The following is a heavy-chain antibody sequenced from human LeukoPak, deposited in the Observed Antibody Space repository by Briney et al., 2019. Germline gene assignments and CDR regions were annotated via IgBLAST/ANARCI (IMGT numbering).Heavy chain of an antibody. CDR3: ARARFEAATDY. V-gene: IGHV1-2*02. Sequence: GASVKVSCKASGYTFTGYYMHWVRQVPGQGLEWMGWINPNSGGTNYAQKFQGRVTMTRDTSISTAYMELSSLRSEDTAVYYCARARFEAATDYWGQGTLVTVSS. D-gene: IGHD3-10*02. CDR2: INPNSGGT. J-gene: IGHJ4*02. CDR1: GYTFTGYY.